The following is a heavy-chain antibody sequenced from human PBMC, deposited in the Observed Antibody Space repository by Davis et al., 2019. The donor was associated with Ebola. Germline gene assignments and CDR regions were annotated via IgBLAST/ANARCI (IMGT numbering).Heavy chain of an antibody. V-gene: IGHV4-34*01. J-gene: IGHJ6*03. Sequence: PGGSLRLSCAVYGGSFSGYYWSWIRQPPGKGLEWFGEINHSGSTNYNPSLKSRVTISVDTSKNQFSLKLSSVTAADTAVYYCARGVGYNWKKGGWGHYYMDVWGKGTTVTVSS. CDR1: GGSFSGYY. D-gene: IGHD1-1*01. CDR3: ARGVGYNWKKGGWGHYYMDV. CDR2: INHSGST.